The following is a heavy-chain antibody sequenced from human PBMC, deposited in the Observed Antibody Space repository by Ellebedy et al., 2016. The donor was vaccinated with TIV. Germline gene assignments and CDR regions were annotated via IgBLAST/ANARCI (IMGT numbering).Heavy chain of an antibody. J-gene: IGHJ4*02. CDR1: GGSISSPNYY. Sequence: MPGGSLRLSCTVSGGSISSPNYYWGWIRQPPGKGLEWIGSIYYGGSSYYNPSLESRVTISLDTSRNQLSLKLTSLTAADTAVYYCARESIVEHVVRYYFDYWGQGTLVTVSS. CDR2: IYYGGSS. D-gene: IGHD1-26*01. V-gene: IGHV4-39*07. CDR3: ARESIVEHVVRYYFDY.